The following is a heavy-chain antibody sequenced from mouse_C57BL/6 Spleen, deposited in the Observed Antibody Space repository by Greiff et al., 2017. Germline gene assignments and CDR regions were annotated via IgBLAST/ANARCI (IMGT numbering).Heavy chain of an antibody. CDR1: GFSLTSYG. J-gene: IGHJ3*01. CDR3: ASADDASGDRFAY. Sequence: VQLQQSGPGLVAPSQSLSITCTVSGFSLTSYGVDWVRQSPGKGLEWLGVIWGVGSTNYNSALKSRLSISKDNSKSQVFLKMNSLQTDDTAMYYCASADDASGDRFAYWGQGTLVTVSA. D-gene: IGHD2-3*01. V-gene: IGHV2-6*01. CDR2: IWGVGST.